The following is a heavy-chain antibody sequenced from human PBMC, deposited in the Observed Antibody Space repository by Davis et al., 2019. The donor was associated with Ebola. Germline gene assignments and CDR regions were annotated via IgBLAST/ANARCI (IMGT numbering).Heavy chain of an antibody. V-gene: IGHV1-69*04. J-gene: IGHJ4*02. CDR3: ARGGESGYDSNFDY. Sequence: SVKVSCKASGGTFSSYAISWVRQAPGQGLEWMGRIIPILGIANYAQKFQGRVMITADKSTSTAYMELSSLRSEDTAVYYCARGGESGYDSNFDYWGQGTLVTVSS. CDR1: GGTFSSYA. D-gene: IGHD5-12*01. CDR2: IIPILGIA.